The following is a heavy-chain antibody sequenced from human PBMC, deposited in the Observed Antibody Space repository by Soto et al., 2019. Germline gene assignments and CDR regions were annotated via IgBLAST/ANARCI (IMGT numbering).Heavy chain of an antibody. CDR1: GGSISSYY. V-gene: IGHV4-59*01. Sequence: QVQLQESGPGLVKPSETLSLTCTVSGGSISSYYWSWIRQPPGKGLEWIGYIYYSGSTNYNPSIKSRVTSLVDTSKNQFSLKLSSVTAADTAVYYCARARSPGMYSSGWYWYFDLWGRGTLVTVSS. D-gene: IGHD6-19*01. CDR2: IYYSGST. J-gene: IGHJ2*01. CDR3: ARARSPGMYSSGWYWYFDL.